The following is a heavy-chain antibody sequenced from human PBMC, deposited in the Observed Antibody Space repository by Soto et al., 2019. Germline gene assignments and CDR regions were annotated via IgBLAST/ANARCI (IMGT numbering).Heavy chain of an antibody. J-gene: IGHJ6*02. CDR1: GGSITSDDYS. D-gene: IGHD3-3*01. V-gene: IGHV4-30-2*01. Sequence: QLQLQESGSGLVKPSQSLSLTCAVSGGSITSDDYSWSWVRQPPGKGLERIGYIYHRGTTYYNPSLKSRVSISVDRSKNQFSLKLSSVTAADTAVYYCARAFGVATDYYYYGMDVWGQGTTVTVSS. CDR3: ARAFGVATDYYYYGMDV. CDR2: IYHRGTT.